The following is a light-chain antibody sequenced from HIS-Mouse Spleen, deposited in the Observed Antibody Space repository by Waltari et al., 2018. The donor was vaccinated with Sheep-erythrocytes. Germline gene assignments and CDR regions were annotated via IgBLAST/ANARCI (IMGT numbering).Light chain of an antibody. Sequence: QSALTQPRSVSGSPGQSVTISCTGTSSDVGGYNYVSWYQQHPGKAPKLMIYDVSKRPSAVPDRFSGSKSGNTASLTIYGRQAEDEADYYCCSYAGSYNHVFATGTKVTVL. V-gene: IGLV2-11*01. J-gene: IGLJ1*01. CDR3: CSYAGSYNHV. CDR1: SSDVGGYNY. CDR2: DVS.